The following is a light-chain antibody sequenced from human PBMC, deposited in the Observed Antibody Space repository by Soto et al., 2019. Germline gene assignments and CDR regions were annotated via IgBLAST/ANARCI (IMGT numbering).Light chain of an antibody. CDR2: GTS. Sequence: EIVLSKSPGTLSSSPGERGTLSCRASQSVSSSYLAWYQQKPGQAPRLLMYGTSTRATGTPDRFSGSGSGTDFTLPISSLEPEDVALYYCQQDGSSPRTFGQGTKVEVK. CDR1: QSVSSSY. J-gene: IGKJ1*01. V-gene: IGKV3-20*01. CDR3: QQDGSSPRT.